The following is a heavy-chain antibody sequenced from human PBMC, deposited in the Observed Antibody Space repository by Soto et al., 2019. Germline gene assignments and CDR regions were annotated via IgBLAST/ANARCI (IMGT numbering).Heavy chain of an antibody. Sequence: PGGSLRLSCAASGFTFSSYWMNWVRQAPGKGLECVANIKQDGSEKYYVDSVKGRFSISRDNAKNSLYLQINSLRGDDTAIYYCVRSGDNYNLLDYWGQGTPVTVSS. V-gene: IGHV3-7*01. J-gene: IGHJ4*02. CDR1: GFTFSSYW. CDR3: VRSGDNYNLLDY. CDR2: IKQDGSEK. D-gene: IGHD1-1*01.